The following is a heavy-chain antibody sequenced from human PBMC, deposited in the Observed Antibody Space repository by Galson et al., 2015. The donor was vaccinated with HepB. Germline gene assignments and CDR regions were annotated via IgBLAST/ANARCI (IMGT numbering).Heavy chain of an antibody. CDR2: IYYSGTI. CDR1: GGSISSSYNY. Sequence: SETLSLTCTVSGGSISSSYNYWDWLRQPPGKGLEWIAGIYYSGTIHYNPSLKSRVTISADTSKNQFSLELRSVTAADTAVYYCARHDGARREGLAFDRWGQGTMVTVSS. CDR3: ARHDGARREGLAFDR. D-gene: IGHD1-26*01. V-gene: IGHV4-39*01. J-gene: IGHJ3*02.